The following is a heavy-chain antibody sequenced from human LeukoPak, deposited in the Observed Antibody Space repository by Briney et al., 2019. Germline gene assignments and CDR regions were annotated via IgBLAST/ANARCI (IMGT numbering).Heavy chain of an antibody. D-gene: IGHD6-19*01. CDR2: ISWNSGSI. V-gene: IGHV3-9*01. CDR1: GFTFDDYA. Sequence: GRSLRLSCAASGFTFDDYAMEWVRRAPGKGLEWVSGISWNSGSIDYADSVKGRFTVSRDNAKNSLYLQMNSLRPEDTALYYCAKDSSSSGWSGGFDYWGQGTLVTVSS. J-gene: IGHJ4*02. CDR3: AKDSSSSGWSGGFDY.